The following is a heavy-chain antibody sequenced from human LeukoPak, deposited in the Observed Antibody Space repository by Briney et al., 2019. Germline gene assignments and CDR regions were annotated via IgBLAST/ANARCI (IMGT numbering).Heavy chain of an antibody. J-gene: IGHJ6*03. CDR3: ARVGYSYVINDWSRTGLGAYPTKYYYHMDV. CDR1: GGAFSSYY. D-gene: IGHD5-18*01. CDR2: INHSGST. V-gene: IGHV4-34*01. Sequence: SGTLSLSCAVYGGAFSSYYRSWFRQTPGKGLEWIGEINHSGSTNYNPSLKCRVTISIDTSKNQFSLKLSSVTAADTAVYVCARVGYSYVINDWSRTGLGAYPTKYYYHMDVWGKGTTVTVSS.